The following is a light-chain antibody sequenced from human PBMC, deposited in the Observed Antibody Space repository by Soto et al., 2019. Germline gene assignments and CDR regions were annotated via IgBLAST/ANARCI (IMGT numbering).Light chain of an antibody. V-gene: IGKV3-20*01. J-gene: IGKJ1*01. CDR3: QQYGRTPLT. CDR2: GAS. CDR1: EGVSSGY. Sequence: EVVLTQSLGTLPLSPGERATLSCRASEGVSSGYLAWYQQKPGQAPRLLIYGASRRATGIPDRFSGSGSGTDFTLTISRLDPEDFAVYHCQQYGRTPLTFGQGTK.